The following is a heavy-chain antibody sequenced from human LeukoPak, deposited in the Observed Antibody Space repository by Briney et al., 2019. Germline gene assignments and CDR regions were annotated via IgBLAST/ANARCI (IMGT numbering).Heavy chain of an antibody. Sequence: GASVRVSCKAPGYTFTSYYMHWVRQAPGQGLEWMGIINPSGGSTSYAQKFQGRVTMTRDMSTSTVYMELSSLRSEDTAVYYCARDPSSWTKRNYYYYYYMDVWGKGTTVTVSS. J-gene: IGHJ6*03. CDR1: GYTFTSYY. V-gene: IGHV1-46*01. CDR2: INPSGGST. D-gene: IGHD6-13*01. CDR3: ARDPSSWTKRNYYYYYYMDV.